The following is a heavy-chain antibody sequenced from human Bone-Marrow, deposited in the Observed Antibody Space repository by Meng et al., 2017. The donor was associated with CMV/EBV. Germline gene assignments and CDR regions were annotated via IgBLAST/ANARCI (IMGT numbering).Heavy chain of an antibody. CDR2: IINSGSTM. J-gene: IGHJ6*02. Sequence: GGSLRLSCAASGFTFSNYEMNWVRQAPGKGLEWVSNIINSGSTMYYADSVKGRFTISRDNSKNTLYLQMNSLRAEDTAVYYCAKMVAYFDWSAGMDVWGQGTTVTVSS. CDR3: AKMVAYFDWSAGMDV. V-gene: IGHV3-48*03. D-gene: IGHD3-9*01. CDR1: GFTFSNYE.